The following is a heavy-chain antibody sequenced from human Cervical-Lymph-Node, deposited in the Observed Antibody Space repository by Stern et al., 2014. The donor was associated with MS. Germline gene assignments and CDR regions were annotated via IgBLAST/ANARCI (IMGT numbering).Heavy chain of an antibody. Sequence: QVQLQASGPGLVKPSETLSLTCAVSGDSISSYTSYWAWIRQPPGKGLEWIGSFYYGAATYYNPPLKSPVPISVDTSKNHFSLGLNSVTAADTAVYYCAKHACTGAACPFDLWGQGTLVTVSS. J-gene: IGHJ4*02. CDR1: GDSISSYTSY. CDR2: FYYGAAT. CDR3: AKHACTGAACPFDL. V-gene: IGHV4-39*01. D-gene: IGHD2-8*02.